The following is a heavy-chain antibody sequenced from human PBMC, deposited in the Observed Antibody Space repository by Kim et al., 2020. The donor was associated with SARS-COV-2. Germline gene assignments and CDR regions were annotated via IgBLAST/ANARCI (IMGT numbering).Heavy chain of an antibody. CDR2: IWYDGNKK. V-gene: IGHV3-33*01. Sequence: GGSLRLSCVASGFTFSNYGMHWVRQAPGKGLEWVAVIWYDGNKKYHTDSVKGRFTISRDNSKNTLYLQMNSLRVEDTAVYYCASPLYCSGGSCYSWGQGT. J-gene: IGHJ4*02. CDR1: GFTFSNYG. D-gene: IGHD2-15*01. CDR3: ASPLYCSGGSCYS.